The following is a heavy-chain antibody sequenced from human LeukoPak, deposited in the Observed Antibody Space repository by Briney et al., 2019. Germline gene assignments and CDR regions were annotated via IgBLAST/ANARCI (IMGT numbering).Heavy chain of an antibody. CDR2: IKQGGSEE. Sequence: GGALSLSCVASGFTYSSYWMSWVRQAPGKGLGGVAIIKQGGSEEYCVGSVKGRFTISRDNAKNSLYLQMNSLRAEDTAVYYCARDIVVVTAYFDYWGQGTLVTVSS. CDR3: ARDIVVVTAYFDY. D-gene: IGHD2-21*02. J-gene: IGHJ4*02. CDR1: GFTYSSYW. V-gene: IGHV3-7*05.